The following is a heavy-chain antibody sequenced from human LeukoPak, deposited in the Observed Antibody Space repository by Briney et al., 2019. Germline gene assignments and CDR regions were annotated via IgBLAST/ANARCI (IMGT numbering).Heavy chain of an antibody. CDR2: ISGSGGST. D-gene: IGHD2-15*01. V-gene: IGHV3-23*01. J-gene: IGHJ6*02. CDR3: AKDPGYCSGGSCYLGRYGMDV. Sequence: GASLRLSCAAPGFTFSSYAMSWVRQAPGKGLEWVSAISGSGGSTYYADSVKGRFTISRDNSKHTLYLQMNSLRAEDTAVYYCAKDPGYCSGGSCYLGRYGMDVWGQGTTVTVSS. CDR1: GFTFSSYA.